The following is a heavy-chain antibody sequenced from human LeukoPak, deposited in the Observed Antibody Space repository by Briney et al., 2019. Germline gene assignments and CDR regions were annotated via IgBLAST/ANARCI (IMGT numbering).Heavy chain of an antibody. CDR1: DGSVSSGTYY. Sequence: SETLSLTCTISDGSVSSGTYYWGWIRQSPGKGLEWIGSIHYSGSSYYNPSLKSRAALFVDTSRDQVSMDLSYVTAADTALYYCVRHISANTGYFDSCGQGTLVTVSS. V-gene: IGHV4-39*01. CDR3: VRHISANTGYFDS. CDR2: IHYSGSS. J-gene: IGHJ4*02.